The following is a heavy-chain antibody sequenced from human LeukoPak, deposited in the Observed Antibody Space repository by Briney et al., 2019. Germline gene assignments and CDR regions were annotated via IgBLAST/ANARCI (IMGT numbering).Heavy chain of an antibody. CDR2: IRYDGSNK. CDR1: GFTFSSYG. Sequence: GGSLRLSCAASGFTFSSYGMHWVRQAPGEGLEWVAFIRYDGSNKYYADSVKGRFTISRDNSKNTLYLQMNSLRAEDTAVYYCAKRDEYSSSVGAFDIWGQGTVVTVSS. J-gene: IGHJ3*02. V-gene: IGHV3-30*02. CDR3: AKRDEYSSSVGAFDI. D-gene: IGHD6-6*01.